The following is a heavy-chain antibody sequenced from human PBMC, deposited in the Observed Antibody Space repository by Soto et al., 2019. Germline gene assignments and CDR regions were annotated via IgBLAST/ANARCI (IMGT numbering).Heavy chain of an antibody. Sequence: QVQLQESGPGLVKPSQTLSLTCTVSGGSISSGGYYWSWIRQHPGKGLEWIGYIYYSGSTYYNPSLKSRGTISVAPSKTQFSLKLSSATAADTAVYDCARSFGVAAAGPFDYWGQGTLVTVSS. D-gene: IGHD6-13*01. CDR1: GGSISSGGYY. J-gene: IGHJ4*02. CDR2: IYYSGST. V-gene: IGHV4-31*03. CDR3: ARSFGVAAAGPFDY.